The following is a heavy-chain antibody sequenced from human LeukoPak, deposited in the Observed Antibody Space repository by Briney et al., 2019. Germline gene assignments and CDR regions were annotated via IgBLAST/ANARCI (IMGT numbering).Heavy chain of an antibody. CDR2: IYYSGST. Sequence: SETLSLTCTVSGGSISSGGYYWSWIRQHPGKGLEWIGYIYYSGSTYYNPSLKSRVTISVDTSKNQFSLKLSSVTAADTAVYYCARGHCSGGSCYLPAGWFDPWGQGTLVTVSS. D-gene: IGHD2-15*01. V-gene: IGHV4-31*03. CDR1: GGSISSGGYY. J-gene: IGHJ5*02. CDR3: ARGHCSGGSCYLPAGWFDP.